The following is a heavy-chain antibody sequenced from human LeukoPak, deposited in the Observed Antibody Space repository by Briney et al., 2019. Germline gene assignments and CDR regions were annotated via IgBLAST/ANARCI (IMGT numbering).Heavy chain of an antibody. CDR1: GFTFSSYS. J-gene: IGHJ6*02. CDR2: ISSSSSYL. D-gene: IGHD3-3*01. CDR3: ARDGITIFGVVIIDYYYGMDV. V-gene: IGHV3-21*01. Sequence: PGGSLRLSCAASGFTFSSYSMNGVPHAPGKGLEWGSSISSSSSYLYYAHSVKGRLTISRDNATNSPYLQMNSLRAEDTAVYYCARDGITIFGVVIIDYYYGMDVWGQGTTVTVSS.